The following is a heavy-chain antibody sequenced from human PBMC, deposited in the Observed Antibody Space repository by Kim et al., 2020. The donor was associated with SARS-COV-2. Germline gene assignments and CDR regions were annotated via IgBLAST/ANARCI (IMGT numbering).Heavy chain of an antibody. Sequence: GGSLRLSCEASGFTFKNSWMHWVRQAPGKGLVWVSVINSDGTTTSYADSVKGRFTISRDNAKNTLSLQMNSLRAEDTAVDYCASLTGHNPFDYWGQGTLVTVSS. CDR1: GFTFKNSW. V-gene: IGHV3-74*01. J-gene: IGHJ4*02. CDR3: ASLTGHNPFDY. D-gene: IGHD3-9*01. CDR2: INSDGTTT.